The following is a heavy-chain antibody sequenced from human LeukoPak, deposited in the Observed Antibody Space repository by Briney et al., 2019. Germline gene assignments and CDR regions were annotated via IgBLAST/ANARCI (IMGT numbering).Heavy chain of an antibody. Sequence: PGGSVTLSCVVSGFIVSRNYMRWVRPAAGRVLEWVSSIYTGCYTYYGASVKGRFTISRDNSNNTVYLQMNSLRAEDTGMYYCARDRRYTGSWYFCNWGQGTLVTVSS. CDR3: ARDRRYTGSWYFCN. CDR1: GFIVSRNY. V-gene: IGHV3-53*01. D-gene: IGHD6-13*01. J-gene: IGHJ4*02. CDR2: IYTGCYT.